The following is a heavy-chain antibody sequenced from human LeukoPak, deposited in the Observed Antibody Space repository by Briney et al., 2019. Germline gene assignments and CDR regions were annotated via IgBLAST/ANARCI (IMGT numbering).Heavy chain of an antibody. CDR1: GYSFTGYY. CDR3: ARGGDITMIATFQH. V-gene: IGHV1-69*13. Sequence: GASVKVSCKASGYSFTGYYMHWVRQAPGQGLEWMGGIIPIFGTANYAQKFQGRVTITADESTSTAYMELSSLRSEDTAVYYCARGGDITMIATFQHWGQGTLVTVSS. J-gene: IGHJ1*01. D-gene: IGHD3-22*01. CDR2: IIPIFGTA.